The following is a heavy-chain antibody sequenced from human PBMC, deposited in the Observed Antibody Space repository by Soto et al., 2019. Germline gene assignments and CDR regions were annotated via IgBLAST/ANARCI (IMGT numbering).Heavy chain of an antibody. Sequence: SVKVSCKASGGTFSSYAISWVRQAPGQGLEWMGGIIPIFGTANYAQKFQGRVTITADESTSTAYMELSSLRSEDTAVYYCARALYYDILTGYYGPDYYYYGMDVWGQGTTVTVSS. CDR1: GGTFSSYA. CDR3: ARALYYDILTGYYGPDYYYYGMDV. V-gene: IGHV1-69*13. CDR2: IIPIFGTA. J-gene: IGHJ6*02. D-gene: IGHD3-9*01.